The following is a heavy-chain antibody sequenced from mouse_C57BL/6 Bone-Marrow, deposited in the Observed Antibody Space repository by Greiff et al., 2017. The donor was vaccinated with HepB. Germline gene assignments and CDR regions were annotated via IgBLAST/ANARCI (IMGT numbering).Heavy chain of an antibody. CDR3: ARSGYRAWFAY. CDR2: INPSSGYT. Sequence: VKLQESGAELARPGASVKMSCKASGYTFTSYTMHWVKQRPGQGLEWIGYINPSSGYTKYNQKFKDKATLTADKSSSTAYMQLSSLTSEDSAVYYCARSGYRAWFAYWGQGTLVTVSA. D-gene: IGHD1-1*01. CDR1: GYTFTSYT. V-gene: IGHV1-4*01. J-gene: IGHJ3*01.